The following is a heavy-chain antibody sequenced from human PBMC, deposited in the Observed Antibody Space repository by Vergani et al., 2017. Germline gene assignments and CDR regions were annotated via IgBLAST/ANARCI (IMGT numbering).Heavy chain of an antibody. D-gene: IGHD1-1*01. V-gene: IGHV4-39*07. CDR1: GGSISSSSYY. Sequence: QVQLQQWGAGLLKPSETLSLTCTVSGGSISSSSYYWGWIRQPPGKGLEWIGSIYYSGSTYYNPSLKSRVTISVDTAKNQFSLKRSSVTAADTAVYYCARLXNWNDGGSGKPEIGVDYWGQGTLGTVSS. CDR2: IYYSGST. J-gene: IGHJ4*02. CDR3: ARLXNWNDGGSGKPEIGVDY.